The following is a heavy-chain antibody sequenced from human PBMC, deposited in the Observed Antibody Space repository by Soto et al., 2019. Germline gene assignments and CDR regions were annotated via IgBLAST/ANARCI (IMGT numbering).Heavy chain of an antibody. CDR1: GGSISSYY. CDR2: LSGGSVTT. J-gene: IGHJ3*02. D-gene: IGHD5-12*01. CDR3: AKPRNGYNWGAFDI. V-gene: IGHV3-23*01. Sequence: ETLSLTCTVSGGSISSYYWSWIRQAPGKGLEWVSGLSGGSVTTYYADSVKGRFTISRDNSKNTLFLQMNSLRVEDTALYYCAKPRNGYNWGAFDIWGRGTLVTVSS.